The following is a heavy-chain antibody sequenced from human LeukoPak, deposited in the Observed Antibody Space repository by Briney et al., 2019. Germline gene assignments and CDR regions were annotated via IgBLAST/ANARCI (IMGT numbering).Heavy chain of an antibody. Sequence: GGSLRLSCAASGFTFSSYWMSWVRQAPGQGLEWMGWISVYYGNTKYEQKVQGRVTITRDTSASTAYMELSSLRSEDTAVYYCARDSSGWYYFDYWGQGTLVTVSS. CDR2: ISVYYGNT. CDR1: GFTFSSYW. D-gene: IGHD6-19*01. J-gene: IGHJ4*02. V-gene: IGHV1-18*01. CDR3: ARDSSGWYYFDY.